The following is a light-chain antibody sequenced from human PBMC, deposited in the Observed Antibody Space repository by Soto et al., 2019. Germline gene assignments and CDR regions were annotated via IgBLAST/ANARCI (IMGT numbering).Light chain of an antibody. CDR1: QGIINY. J-gene: IGKJ1*01. V-gene: IGKV1-27*01. Sequence: DIQMTQSPSSLSASVGYRVTITCRASQGIINYLAWYQQKPGEVPKLLIYAASTLQSGVPSRFSGSGYGTDFTLTISSLQPEDVATYYCQKYHSASRTFGQGTKVHIK. CDR3: QKYHSASRT. CDR2: AAS.